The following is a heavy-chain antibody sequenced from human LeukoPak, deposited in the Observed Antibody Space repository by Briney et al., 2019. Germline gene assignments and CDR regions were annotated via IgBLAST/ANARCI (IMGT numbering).Heavy chain of an antibody. V-gene: IGHV3-30*18. CDR1: GFTFSSYG. J-gene: IGHJ6*02. CDR2: ISDDGSGK. Sequence: GRSLRLSCAASGFTFSSYGMHWVRQAPGKGLEWVALISDDGSGKYYADSVEGRFTISRDNSRNTTYLQMNRLRIADTAVYHCAKLGGPVNYWSGYSAFDMDVWGRGTTVSVSS. CDR3: AKLGGPVNYWSGYSAFDMDV. D-gene: IGHD3-3*01.